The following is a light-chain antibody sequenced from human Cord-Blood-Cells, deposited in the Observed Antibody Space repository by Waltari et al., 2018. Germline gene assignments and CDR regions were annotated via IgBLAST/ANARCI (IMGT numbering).Light chain of an antibody. CDR1: SSDVGGYNY. J-gene: IGLJ3*02. CDR3: SSYTSSSTWV. V-gene: IGLV2-14*01. CDR2: DVS. Sequence: QSALTQPASVSGSPGQSITISCTGTSSDVGGYNYVSWYQQHPGKAPKLMIYDVSNRPSGVSNLFSGSKSGNTASLTISGLHADDEADYYCSSYTSSSTWVFGGGTKLTVL.